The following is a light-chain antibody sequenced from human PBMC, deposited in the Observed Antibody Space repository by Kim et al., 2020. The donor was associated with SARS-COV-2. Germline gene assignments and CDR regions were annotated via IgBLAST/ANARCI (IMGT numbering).Light chain of an antibody. V-gene: IGKV3-11*01. CDR1: QSVSSS. Sequence: EIVLTQSPVTLSVSPGERATLSCRASQSVSSSLDWYQQKPGQAPRLLIYSVSNRATGIPARFSGSGSETDFTLTISSLESEDFAVYYCQQHDDWPRTFGGGTKVDIK. CDR2: SVS. CDR3: QQHDDWPRT. J-gene: IGKJ4*02.